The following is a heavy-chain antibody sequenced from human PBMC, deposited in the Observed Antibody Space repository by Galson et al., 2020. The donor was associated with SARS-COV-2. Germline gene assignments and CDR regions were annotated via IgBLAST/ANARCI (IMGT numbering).Heavy chain of an antibody. CDR3: ARGRLRAFTFGARLDY. J-gene: IGHJ4*02. Sequence: SETLSLTCAVYGGSFSGYYWSWIRQPPGKGLEWIGEINHSGSTNYNPSLKSRVTISVDTSKNQFSLKVSSVTAADTAVYYCARGRLRAFTFGARLDYWGQGTLVTVSS. CDR1: GGSFSGYY. D-gene: IGHD3-16*01. V-gene: IGHV4-34*01. CDR2: INHSGST.